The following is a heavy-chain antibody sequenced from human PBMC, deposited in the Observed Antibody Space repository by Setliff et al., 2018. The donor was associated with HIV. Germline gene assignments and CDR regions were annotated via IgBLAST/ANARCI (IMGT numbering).Heavy chain of an antibody. J-gene: IGHJ4*02. CDR3: ATTSHAYSTGWGPDY. V-gene: IGHV3-21*01. Sequence: GSLRLSCVASGFTFSNYGMNWVRQAPGKGLEWVSSISSSSDYIYYSDSVRARFTISRDNAKNSLYLQMNSLRAEDTAVYYCATTSHAYSTGWGPDYWGQGTLVTVS. CDR1: GFTFSNYG. CDR2: ISSSSDYI. D-gene: IGHD6-19*01.